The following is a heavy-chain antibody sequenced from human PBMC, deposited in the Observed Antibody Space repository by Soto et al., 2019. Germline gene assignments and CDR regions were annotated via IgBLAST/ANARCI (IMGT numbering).Heavy chain of an antibody. CDR2: IYYSGST. Sequence: SETLSLTCTVSGGSISTYYWSWIRQPPGKGLEWIGYIYYSGSTNYNPSLKSRVTISVDTSKNQFSLKLSSVTAADTAVYYCASSVYYYGSGSPSVGMDVWGQGTTVTVSS. CDR1: GGSISTYY. J-gene: IGHJ6*02. D-gene: IGHD3-10*01. CDR3: ASSVYYYGSGSPSVGMDV. V-gene: IGHV4-59*08.